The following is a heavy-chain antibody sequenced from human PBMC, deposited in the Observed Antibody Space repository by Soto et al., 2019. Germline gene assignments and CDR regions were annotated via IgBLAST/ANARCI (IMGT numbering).Heavy chain of an antibody. J-gene: IGHJ5*02. CDR1: GFPFSSYE. CDR3: ATLLYRSRWPNWFDP. V-gene: IGHV3-48*03. D-gene: IGHD6-13*01. Sequence: VGSLRLSCAASGFPFSSYEINWVRQAPGKGLEWVSYISNGGDTIYYADSVKGRFTISRDNAKNSLYLQMNSLRAEDTAVYYCATLLYRSRWPNWFDPRGQGNLVTVYS. CDR2: ISNGGDTI.